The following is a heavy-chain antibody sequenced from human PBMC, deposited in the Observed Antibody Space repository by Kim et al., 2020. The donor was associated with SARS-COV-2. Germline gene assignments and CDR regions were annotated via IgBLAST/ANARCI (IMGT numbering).Heavy chain of an antibody. CDR1: GFTFSSSV. CDR2: IGPSGDGT. CDR3: SRGQQLGY. Sequence: GGSLRLSCAASGFTFSSSVMSWVRQAPGKGLECVSAIGPSGDGTYYADSVKGRFIVSRDNSKNTLYLQMNSLRADDTAVYYCSRGQQLGYGGQGTLVTVS. J-gene: IGHJ4*02. D-gene: IGHD6-13*01. V-gene: IGHV3-23*01.